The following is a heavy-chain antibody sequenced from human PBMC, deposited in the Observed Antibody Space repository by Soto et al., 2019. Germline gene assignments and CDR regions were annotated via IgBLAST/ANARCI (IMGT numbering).Heavy chain of an antibody. CDR1: GFTFSSYA. Sequence: EVQLLESGGGLVQPGGSLRLSCAASGFTFSSYAMSWVRQAPGKGLEWVSAISGSGGSTYYADSVKGRFTISRDNSKNTLYLQMNSLRAEDTAVYYCSKDLAVRGPKAGDAFDIWGQGTMVTVSS. V-gene: IGHV3-23*01. CDR2: ISGSGGST. CDR3: SKDLAVRGPKAGDAFDI. D-gene: IGHD3-10*01. J-gene: IGHJ3*02.